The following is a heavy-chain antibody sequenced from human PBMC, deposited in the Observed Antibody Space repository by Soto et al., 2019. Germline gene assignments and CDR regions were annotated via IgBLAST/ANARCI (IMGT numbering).Heavy chain of an antibody. CDR3: ASKRGNGMDV. D-gene: IGHD3-10*01. Sequence: PSETLSLTCTVSGGSISSYYWRWIRQPPGKGLEWIGYIYYSGSTNYNPSLKSRVTISVDTSKNQFSLKLSSVTAADTAVYYCASKRGNGMDVWGQGTTVTVSS. CDR2: IYYSGST. J-gene: IGHJ6*02. V-gene: IGHV4-59*01. CDR1: GGSISSYY.